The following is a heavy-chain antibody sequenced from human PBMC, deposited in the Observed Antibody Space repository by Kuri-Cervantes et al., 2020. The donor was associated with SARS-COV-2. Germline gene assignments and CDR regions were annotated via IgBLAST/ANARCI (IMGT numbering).Heavy chain of an antibody. CDR2: IFYSGGT. V-gene: IGHV4-31*03. J-gene: IGHJ6*02. Sequence: SETLSLTCTVSGGSISSGGYYWSWIRQHPGKGLEWIGYIFYSGGTYYNPSLKSRVTISIDTSKNQFSLKLSSVTAADTAVYYCARIGSYDFWSGYPSRPQYYYYYGMDVWGQGTTVTVSS. CDR3: ARIGSYDFWSGYPSRPQYYYYYGMDV. CDR1: GGSISSGGYY. D-gene: IGHD3-3*01.